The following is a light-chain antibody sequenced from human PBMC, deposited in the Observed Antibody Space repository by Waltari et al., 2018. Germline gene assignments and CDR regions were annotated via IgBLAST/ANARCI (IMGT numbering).Light chain of an antibody. CDR1: SSNIGSNY. CDR2: RNN. J-gene: IGLJ2*01. Sequence: QSVLTQPPSASGTPGQRVIISCSGSSSNIGSNYVYWYQQVPGTAPKLLIYRNNQRPSGVPDRFPGSKSGTSASLAVSGLRSEDEADYYWAAWDDSLSGHVVFGGGTKLTAL. V-gene: IGLV1-47*01. CDR3: AAWDDSLSGHVV.